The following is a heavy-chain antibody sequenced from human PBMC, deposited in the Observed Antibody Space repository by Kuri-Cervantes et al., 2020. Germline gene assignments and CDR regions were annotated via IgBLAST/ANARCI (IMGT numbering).Heavy chain of an antibody. Sequence: GGSLRLSCAASGFTFSSYWMSWVRQAPGKGLEWVANIKQDGSERHYVDSMKGRFTISRDNAKNSLYLQMNSLRAEDTAAYYCAREGRGRGGFDYWGQGTTVTVSS. CDR3: AREGRGRGGFDY. V-gene: IGHV3-7*01. CDR2: IKQDGSER. D-gene: IGHD2-15*01. J-gene: IGHJ4*03. CDR1: GFTFSSYW.